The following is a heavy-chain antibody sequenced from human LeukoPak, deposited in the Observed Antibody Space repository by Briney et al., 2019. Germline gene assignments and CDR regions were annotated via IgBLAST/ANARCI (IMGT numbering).Heavy chain of an antibody. CDR3: VRDFDTVTTAYLQL. J-gene: IGHJ1*01. CDR1: GFTFSSYS. V-gene: IGHV3-21*01. CDR2: ISRSSRHL. Sequence: GGSLRLSCAASGFTFSSYSMNWVRQAPGKELEWVSSISRSSRHLYYADSVKGRFTISRDDAKNSVYLQMNSLRADETAVYYCVRDFDTVTTAYLQLWGQGTLVTVSS. D-gene: IGHD4-17*01.